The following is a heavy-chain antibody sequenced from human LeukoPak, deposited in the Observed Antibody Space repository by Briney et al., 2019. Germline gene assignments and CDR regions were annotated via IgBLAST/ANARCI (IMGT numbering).Heavy chain of an antibody. Sequence: SETLSLTCTVSGDSISPYFWSWVRQPPGKGLEWIGHISYSGSTNYNPSLKSRVTISVDTSKNQFSLNLSSLTAADTAVYYCARHRSGTFQVWFDPWGQGTLVTVSS. CDR1: GDSISPYF. V-gene: IGHV4-59*08. J-gene: IGHJ5*02. CDR2: ISYSGST. D-gene: IGHD1-26*01. CDR3: ARHRSGTFQVWFDP.